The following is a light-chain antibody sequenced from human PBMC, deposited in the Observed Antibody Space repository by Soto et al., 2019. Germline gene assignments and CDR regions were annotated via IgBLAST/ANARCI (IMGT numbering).Light chain of an antibody. CDR3: CSFAGRKTWV. Sequence: QSALTHPASVLGPPGQSFTISGPERGTDVGTYNFVSWFQRHPGKAPQLIIYEVTERPSGVSPRFSGSKSVNTASLTISGLRAEDEADYFCCSFAGRKTWVFGGGTKLTVL. V-gene: IGLV2-23*02. J-gene: IGLJ3*02. CDR1: GTDVGTYNF. CDR2: EVT.